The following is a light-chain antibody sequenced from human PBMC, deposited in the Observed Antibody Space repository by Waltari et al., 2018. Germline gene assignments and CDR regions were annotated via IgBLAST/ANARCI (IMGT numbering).Light chain of an antibody. J-gene: IGLJ1*01. CDR2: EVS. Sequence: QSALTQPPSASGSPGQSVPISCTVTSSAISGYKYVSWYRQHPGKGPKLLIYEVSKRPSGVPNRFSGSKSGNTASLTVSGLQAEDEADYYCSSYAGSNNLVFGTGTKVTVL. V-gene: IGLV2-8*01. CDR1: SSAISGYKY. CDR3: SSYAGSNNLV.